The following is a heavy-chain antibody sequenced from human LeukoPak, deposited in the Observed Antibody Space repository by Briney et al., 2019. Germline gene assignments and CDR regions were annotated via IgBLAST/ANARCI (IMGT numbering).Heavy chain of an antibody. D-gene: IGHD3-10*01. Sequence: ASVKVSCKASGYTFTSYDINWVRQATGQGLEWMGWMNPNSGNTGYAQKFQGRVTMTRNTSISTAYMELSSLRSEDTAVYYCARARRYYGSGSTSYCFDYWGQGTLVTVSS. CDR3: ARARRYYGSGSTSYCFDY. V-gene: IGHV1-8*01. J-gene: IGHJ4*02. CDR1: GYTFTSYD. CDR2: MNPNSGNT.